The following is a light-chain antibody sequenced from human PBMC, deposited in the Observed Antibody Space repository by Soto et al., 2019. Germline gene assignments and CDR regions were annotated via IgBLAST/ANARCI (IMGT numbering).Light chain of an antibody. CDR2: GVS. Sequence: QSALTQPRSVSGSPGQSVTISCTGTSSDVGGYNYVSWYQQHPGKAPKLVIYGVSKRPSGVPDRFSGSKSGNTASLTISGRQAEDEADYYCCSYAGSYTVVFGGGTKVTVL. CDR1: SSDVGGYNY. J-gene: IGLJ2*01. CDR3: CSYAGSYTVV. V-gene: IGLV2-11*01.